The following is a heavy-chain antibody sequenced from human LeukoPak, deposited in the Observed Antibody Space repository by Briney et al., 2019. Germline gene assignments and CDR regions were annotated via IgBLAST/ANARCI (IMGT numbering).Heavy chain of an antibody. J-gene: IGHJ6*02. V-gene: IGHV1-69*13. Sequence: GASVKVSCTASGGTFSSYAISWVRQAPGQGLEWMGGIIPIFGTANYAQKFQGRVTITADESTSTAYMELSSLRSEDTAVYYCARDMELRFLEWLSSAWDYYYYYGMDVWGQGTTVTVSS. D-gene: IGHD3-3*01. CDR2: IIPIFGTA. CDR1: GGTFSSYA. CDR3: ARDMELRFLEWLSSAWDYYYYYGMDV.